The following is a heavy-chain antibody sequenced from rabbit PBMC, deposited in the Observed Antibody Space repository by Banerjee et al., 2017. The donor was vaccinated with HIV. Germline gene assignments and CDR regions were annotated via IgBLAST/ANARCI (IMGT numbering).Heavy chain of an antibody. CDR1: GFDFSSYG. V-gene: IGHV1S39*01. Sequence: QEQLVESGGGLVQPGGSLKLSCKASGFDFSSYGVSWVRQAPGKGLEWIGYIDPIFGNTYYASWAKGRFTISKTSSTTVTLQMTSLTAADTATYFCARNVVTGGSLWGPGTLVTVS. J-gene: IGHJ4*01. CDR2: IDPIFGNT. CDR3: ARNVVTGGSL. D-gene: IGHD4-1*01.